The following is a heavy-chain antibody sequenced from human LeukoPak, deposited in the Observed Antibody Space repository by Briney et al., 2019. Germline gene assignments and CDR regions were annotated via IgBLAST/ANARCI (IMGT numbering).Heavy chain of an antibody. CDR1: GFTFSSYA. Sequence: PGGSLRLSCAASGFTFSSYAMSWVRQAPGKGLEWVSAISGSGGSTYYADSVKGRFTISRDNSKNTLYLQMNSLRAEDTAVYYCAKGTSSAPAAYYAFDIWGQGTMVTVSS. CDR3: AKGTSSAPAAYYAFDI. CDR2: ISGSGGST. D-gene: IGHD2-2*01. V-gene: IGHV3-23*01. J-gene: IGHJ3*02.